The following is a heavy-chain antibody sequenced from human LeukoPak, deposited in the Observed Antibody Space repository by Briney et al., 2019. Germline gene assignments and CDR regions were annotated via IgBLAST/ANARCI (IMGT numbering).Heavy chain of an antibody. Sequence: GESLKISCQGSGYSFTSYWIGWVRQMPGKGLEGMGIIFPGASDTRYSPSFQGQVTISADKSISTAYLQWSSLKASDTAMYYCARTRDGYKSHASGIWGQGTMVTVSS. CDR3: ARTRDGYKSHASGI. CDR1: GYSFTSYW. J-gene: IGHJ3*02. V-gene: IGHV5-51*01. D-gene: IGHD5-24*01. CDR2: IFPGASDT.